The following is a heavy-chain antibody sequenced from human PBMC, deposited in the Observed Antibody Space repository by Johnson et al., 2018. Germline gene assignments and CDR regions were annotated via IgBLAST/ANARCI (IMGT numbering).Heavy chain of an antibody. CDR2: ISYDGSNK. V-gene: IGHV3-30*03. J-gene: IGHJ4*02. CDR1: GFTFSSYG. D-gene: IGHD3-16*01. CDR3: ARGATAYHYFDY. Sequence: VQLVESGGGVVQPGRSLRLSCAASGFTFSSYGMHWVRQAPGKGLEWVAVISYDGSNKYYADSVKGRFTISRDNSKNTRYLQMNSLRAEETAVYYCARGATAYHYFDYWGQGTLVTVSS.